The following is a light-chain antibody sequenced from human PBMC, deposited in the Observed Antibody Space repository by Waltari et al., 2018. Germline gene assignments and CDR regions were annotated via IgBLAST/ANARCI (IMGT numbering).Light chain of an antibody. Sequence: NFMLTQPHSVSESPGKTVTISCTGSSGFIARNYVQWYQQRPGSAPTTVIYEDNQRPSGVPDRFSGSIDSSSNSASLTISGLRTEDEADYYCQSYDSSNLWVFGGGTKLTVL. CDR2: EDN. CDR3: QSYDSSNLWV. J-gene: IGLJ3*02. V-gene: IGLV6-57*02. CDR1: SGFIARNY.